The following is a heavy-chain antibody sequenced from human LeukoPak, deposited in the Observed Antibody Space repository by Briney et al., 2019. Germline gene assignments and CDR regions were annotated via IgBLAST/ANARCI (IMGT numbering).Heavy chain of an antibody. CDR1: GGSFSGYY. CDR3: ARLLGGWYRGNNWFDP. J-gene: IGHJ5*02. D-gene: IGHD6-19*01. Sequence: SETLSLTCAVYGGSFSGYYWSWIRQPPGKGLEWIGEINHSGSTNYNPSLKSRVTISVDTPKNQFSLKLSSVTAADTAVYYCARLLGGWYRGNNWFDPWGQGTLVTVSS. V-gene: IGHV4-34*01. CDR2: INHSGST.